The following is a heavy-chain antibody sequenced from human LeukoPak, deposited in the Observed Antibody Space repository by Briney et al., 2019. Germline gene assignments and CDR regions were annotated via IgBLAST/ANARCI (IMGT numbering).Heavy chain of an antibody. CDR1: GGTFLSYA. V-gene: IGHV1-69*13. CDR3: ARSPTTVTTLDY. D-gene: IGHD4-11*01. J-gene: IGHJ4*02. Sequence: SVKVSCKASGGTFLSYAINWVRQAPGQGLEWMGGIIPIFGKATYAQHFQGRLTITAAESTSTAYMELRSLILEDTAIFYCARSPTTVTTLDYWGQGTLVTVSS. CDR2: IIPIFGKA.